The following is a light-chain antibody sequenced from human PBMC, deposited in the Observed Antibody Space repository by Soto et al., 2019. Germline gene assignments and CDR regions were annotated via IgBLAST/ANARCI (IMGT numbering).Light chain of an antibody. V-gene: IGKV3-20*01. J-gene: IGKJ1*01. CDR2: GAS. Sequence: EIVVTQSPGTLSLYPGERATLSCRASQSVSSSYLAWYQQKPGQAPRLLIYGASSRATGIPDRFSGSGSGTDFTLNISRLEPDDFAVYYCHQYGSSSWTFGQGTKVAIK. CDR3: HQYGSSSWT. CDR1: QSVSSSY.